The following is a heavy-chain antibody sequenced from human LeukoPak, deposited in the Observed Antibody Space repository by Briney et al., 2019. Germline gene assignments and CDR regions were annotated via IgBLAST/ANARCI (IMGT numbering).Heavy chain of an antibody. CDR2: IYSGGST. CDR3: ARVYCSGGSCLFDY. V-gene: IGHV3-53*01. J-gene: IGHJ4*02. D-gene: IGHD2-15*01. CDR1: GFTVSSNY. Sequence: GGSLRLSCAASGFTVSSNYMSWFLQAPWNGLEWVSVIYSGGSTYYADSVKGRFTISRDNSKNTLYLQMNSLRAEDTAVYYCARVYCSGGSCLFDYWGQGTLVTVSS.